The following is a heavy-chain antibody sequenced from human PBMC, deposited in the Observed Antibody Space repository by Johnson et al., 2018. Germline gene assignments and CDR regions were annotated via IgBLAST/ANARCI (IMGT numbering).Heavy chain of an antibody. CDR1: GFPFSSYG. CDR3: ATGDYFGRSALAEYFQH. Sequence: QVQLVESGGGAVQPGRSLRLSCAASGFPFSSYGMHWGRQAPGKGLEWVALISDDGSNKYYADSVKGRFTISRENSKNTLYLQRTSLSAADTAVSYCATGDYFGRSALAEYFQHWGQGTLVTGSA. V-gene: IGHV3-30*03. J-gene: IGHJ1*01. CDR2: ISDDGSNK. D-gene: IGHD3-10*01.